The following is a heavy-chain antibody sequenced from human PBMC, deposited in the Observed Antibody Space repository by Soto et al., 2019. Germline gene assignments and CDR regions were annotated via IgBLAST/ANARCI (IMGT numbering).Heavy chain of an antibody. CDR3: ASKKQWLAFDL. CDR2: ISHTAGTT. Sequence: EVQLLESGGGLVQPGGSLRLSCAASGFAFSNYAVSWVRQAPGKGLEWVSAISHTAGTTYYADSVKGRFTISRDNSKNMLYLQMNNLRPDDTAVYYCASKKQWLAFDLWGRGTLVTVSS. CDR1: GFAFSNYA. D-gene: IGHD6-19*01. J-gene: IGHJ2*01. V-gene: IGHV3-23*01.